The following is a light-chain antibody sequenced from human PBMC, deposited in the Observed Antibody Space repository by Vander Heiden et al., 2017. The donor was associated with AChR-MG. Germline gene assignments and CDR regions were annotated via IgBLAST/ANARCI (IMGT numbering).Light chain of an antibody. CDR1: SRGVGGHND. CDR3: SAYRSGNTVL. Sequence: SAWTHPAPWPGSPGQPLTFSGTGTSRGVGGHNDISWYQQQPGTAPKFLIYDDAIRPSGIAHRFSGSKSGNTAALTISGLTPEDEDDYYCSAYRSGNTVLFGGGTRVTVL. CDR2: DDA. J-gene: IGLJ2*01. V-gene: IGLV2-14*03.